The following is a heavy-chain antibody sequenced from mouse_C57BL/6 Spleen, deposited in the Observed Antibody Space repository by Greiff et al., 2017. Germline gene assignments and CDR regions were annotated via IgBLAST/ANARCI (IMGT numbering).Heavy chain of an antibody. CDR2: ILPGSGST. D-gene: IGHD2-1*01. CDR1: GYTFTGYW. Sequence: QVQLKQSGAELMKPGASVKLSCKATGYTFTGYWIEWVKQRPGHGLEWIGEILPGSGSTNYNEKFKGKATFTADTFSSTAYMQLSILTTEHAAIFDCAAIYYGNFYAMDYWGQGTSVPGSS. V-gene: IGHV1-9*01. J-gene: IGHJ4*01. CDR3: AAIYYGNFYAMDY.